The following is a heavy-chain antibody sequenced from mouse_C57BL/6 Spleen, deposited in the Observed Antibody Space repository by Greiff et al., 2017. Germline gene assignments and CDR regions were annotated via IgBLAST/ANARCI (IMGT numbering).Heavy chain of an antibody. J-gene: IGHJ1*03. Sequence: QVQLQQPGAELVKPGASVKLSCKASGYTFTSYWMQWVKQRPGQGLEWIGEIDPSDSYTNYNQKFKGKATLTVDTSSSTAYMQLSSLTSEDSAVYYCARRIYYYCSRYFDVWGTGTTVTVSA. CDR3: ARRIYYYCSRYFDV. CDR1: GYTFTSYW. D-gene: IGHD1-1*01. V-gene: IGHV1-50*01. CDR2: IDPSDSYT.